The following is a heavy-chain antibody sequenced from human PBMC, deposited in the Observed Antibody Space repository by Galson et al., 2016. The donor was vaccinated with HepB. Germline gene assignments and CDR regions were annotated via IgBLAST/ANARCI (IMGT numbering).Heavy chain of an antibody. V-gene: IGHV3-53*01. CDR2: ISSGGTT. J-gene: IGHJ6*02. CDR1: GFTVSSNY. Sequence: SLRLSCAASGFTVSSNYMNCVRQTPGKGLEWVSFISSGGTTYHAGSVKGRFTISRDKSKNTLYLQMNSLRSEDTAVYYCATATNFYRYYGMDVWGQGTTVIVSS. CDR3: ATATNFYRYYGMDV.